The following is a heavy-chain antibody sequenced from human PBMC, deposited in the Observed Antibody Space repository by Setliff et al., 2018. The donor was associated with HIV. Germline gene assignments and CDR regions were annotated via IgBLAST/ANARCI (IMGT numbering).Heavy chain of an antibody. CDR1: GFSFRSYA. CDR3: ARVYYDSPWAFDI. CDR2: ISGSGDIT. J-gene: IGHJ3*02. Sequence: GGSLRLSCAASGFSFRSYAVSWVRQAPGKGLEWVSVISGSGDITYYRESVKGRFTVSRDNSNNTVYLQMNSLRAEDTAVYYCARVYYDSPWAFDIWGQGTMVTVSS. V-gene: IGHV3-23*01. D-gene: IGHD3-22*01.